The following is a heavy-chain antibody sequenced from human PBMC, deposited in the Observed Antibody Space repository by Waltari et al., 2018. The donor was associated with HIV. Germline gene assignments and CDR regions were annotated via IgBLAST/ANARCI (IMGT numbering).Heavy chain of an antibody. V-gene: IGHV4-38-2*01. D-gene: IGHD6-19*01. CDR2: IYHSGST. CDR3: ARRAVAGTNWFDP. CDR1: GYSISGGYY. J-gene: IGHJ5*02. Sequence: QVQLQESGPGLVEPSETLSLTCAVSGYSISGGYYWEWVRPPPGKGLEWIGSIYHSGSTYDNPSLKSRVIISVDTSKTQFSLGLNSVTAADTAVYYCARRAVAGTNWFDPWGQGTLVTVPS.